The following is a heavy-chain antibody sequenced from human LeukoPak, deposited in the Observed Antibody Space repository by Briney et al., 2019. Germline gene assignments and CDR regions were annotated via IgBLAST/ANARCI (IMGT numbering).Heavy chain of an antibody. CDR2: IRYDGSNK. Sequence: GGSLRLSCAASGFTFSSYGMHWVRQAPGKGLEWVAFIRYDGSNKYYADSVKGRFTISRDNSKNTLYLQMNSLRAEDTAVYYCAKSGGIAVVVAATIDYWGQGTLVTVSS. CDR3: AKSGGIAVVVAATIDY. V-gene: IGHV3-30*02. J-gene: IGHJ4*02. CDR1: GFTFSSYG. D-gene: IGHD2-15*01.